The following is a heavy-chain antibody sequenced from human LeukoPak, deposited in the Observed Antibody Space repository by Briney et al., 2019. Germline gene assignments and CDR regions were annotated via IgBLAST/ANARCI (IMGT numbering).Heavy chain of an antibody. CDR3: AREMNSGSSNIDY. V-gene: IGHV4-30-2*01. D-gene: IGHD1-26*01. Sequence: SETLSLTCTVSGGSISSGGYYWSWIRQPPGKGLEWIGYIYHSGSTYYNPSLKSRVTISVDRSKNQFSLKLSSVTAADTAVYYCAREMNSGSSNIDYWGQGTLVTVSS. CDR2: IYHSGST. J-gene: IGHJ4*02. CDR1: GGSISSGGYY.